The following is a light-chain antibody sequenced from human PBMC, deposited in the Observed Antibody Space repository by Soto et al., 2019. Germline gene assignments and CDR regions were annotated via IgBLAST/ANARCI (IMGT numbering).Light chain of an antibody. CDR1: SIDVGAYNY. CDR2: EVG. Sequence: QSALTQFASVSGSPGQSITISCTGTSIDVGAYNYVSWYQLHPDKAPKLLIYEVGNRPSGVSFRFSGSKSGNTASLTISGLQAEDEADYYCSSYTARGTRVFGTGTKLTVL. CDR3: SSYTARGTRV. J-gene: IGLJ1*01. V-gene: IGLV2-14*01.